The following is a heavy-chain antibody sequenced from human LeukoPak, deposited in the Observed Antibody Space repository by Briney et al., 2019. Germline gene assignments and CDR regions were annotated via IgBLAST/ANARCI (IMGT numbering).Heavy chain of an antibody. J-gene: IGHJ3*01. CDR2: ISRSSSSI. Sequence: HPGGSLRLSCAASGFTFSSYSMNWVRQAPGKGLEWVSYISRSSSSIFYADSVKGRFTISRDNAKNSLYLQMNSLRAEDTAVYYCARVRVATTGRYDALNLWGQGTMVTVSS. CDR3: ARVRVATTGRYDALNL. V-gene: IGHV3-48*01. D-gene: IGHD5-12*01. CDR1: GFTFSSYS.